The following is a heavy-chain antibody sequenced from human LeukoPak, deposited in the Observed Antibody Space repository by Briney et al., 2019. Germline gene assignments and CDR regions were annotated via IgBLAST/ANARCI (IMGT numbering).Heavy chain of an antibody. D-gene: IGHD6-19*01. CDR1: GGSFSGYY. J-gene: IGHJ4*02. CDR3: ARGPEAVAGSFDY. V-gene: IGHV4-34*01. CDR2: INHSGST. Sequence: KASETLSLTCAVYGGSFSGYYWSWIRQPPGKGLEWIGEINHSGSTNYNPSLKSRVTISVDTSKNQFSLKLSSVTAADTAVYYCARGPEAVAGSFDYWGQGTLVTVSS.